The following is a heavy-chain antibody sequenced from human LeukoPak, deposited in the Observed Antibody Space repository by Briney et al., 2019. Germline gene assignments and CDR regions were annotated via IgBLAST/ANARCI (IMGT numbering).Heavy chain of an antibody. CDR1: GFTFNTYA. CDR3: AKDRYCSGGDCYPTSSSFYYMDV. J-gene: IGHJ6*03. D-gene: IGHD2-15*01. Sequence: GGSLRLSCAASGFTFNTYAMTWVRQAPGKGLEWVSTISASGDSTYSADSVKGRFTIARDNSKNTLSLQMNSLRAEDTAVYYCAKDRYCSGGDCYPTSSSFYYMDVWGRGTTVTVSS. V-gene: IGHV3-23*01. CDR2: ISASGDST.